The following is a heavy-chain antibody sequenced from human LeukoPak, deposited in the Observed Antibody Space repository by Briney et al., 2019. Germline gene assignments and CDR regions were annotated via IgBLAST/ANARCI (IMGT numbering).Heavy chain of an antibody. Sequence: ASVKVSCKASGYTFASFGITWVRQAPGQGLEWMGWINTHNGDTNYAQKLQGRVTMTTDTSTSTAYMELRSLRSDDTAVYYCARDHSWYRGRDAFDIWGQGTMVTVSS. CDR3: ARDHSWYRGRDAFDI. J-gene: IGHJ3*02. CDR2: INTHNGDT. CDR1: GYTFASFG. D-gene: IGHD6-13*01. V-gene: IGHV1-18*01.